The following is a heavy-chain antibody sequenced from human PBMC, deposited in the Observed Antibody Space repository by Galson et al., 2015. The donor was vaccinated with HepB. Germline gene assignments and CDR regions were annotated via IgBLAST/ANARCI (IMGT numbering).Heavy chain of an antibody. CDR3: ARTQAGAAYFDS. J-gene: IGHJ4*02. D-gene: IGHD1-26*01. Sequence: CAIYGDSVSSTSAVWNWVRQSPSRGLEWLGRTWYRSKWYYEFAVSVESRITINPDTSKNKFSLQLSSVTPEDTAVYYCARTQAGAAYFDSWGQGTLVTVSS. CDR2: TWYRSKWYY. CDR1: GDSVSSTSAV. V-gene: IGHV6-1*01.